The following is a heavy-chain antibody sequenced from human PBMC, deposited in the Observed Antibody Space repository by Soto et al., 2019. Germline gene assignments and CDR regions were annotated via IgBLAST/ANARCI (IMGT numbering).Heavy chain of an antibody. J-gene: IGHJ3*02. CDR1: GYTFTGYY. Sequence: GASVKVSCKASGYTFTGYYMHWVRQAPGQGLEWMGRINPNSGGTNYAQKFQGRVTMTRDTSISTAYMELSRLRSDDTAVYYCARGGVWYYDSSSLDAFDIWGQGTRGTVSS. CDR2: INPNSGGT. CDR3: ARGGVWYYDSSSLDAFDI. D-gene: IGHD3-22*01. V-gene: IGHV1-2*06.